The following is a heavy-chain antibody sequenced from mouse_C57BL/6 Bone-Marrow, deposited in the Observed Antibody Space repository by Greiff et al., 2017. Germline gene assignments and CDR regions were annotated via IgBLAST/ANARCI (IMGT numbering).Heavy chain of an antibody. CDR3: VASPGVATWRSYYFDY. CDR2: IGPGSGST. J-gene: IGHJ2*01. Sequence: QVQLQPSGAELVKPGASVKISCKASGYTFTDYYINWVKQRPGQGLEWIGKIGPGSGSTYYNEKFKGKATLTADKSSSTAYMQLSSLTSEDAAVYFCVASPGVATWRSYYFDYWGQGTTLTVSS. CDR1: GYTFTDYY. V-gene: IGHV1-77*01. D-gene: IGHD1-1*01.